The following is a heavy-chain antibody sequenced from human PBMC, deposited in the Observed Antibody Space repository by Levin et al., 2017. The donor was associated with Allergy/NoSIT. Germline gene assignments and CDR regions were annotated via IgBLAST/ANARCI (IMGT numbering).Heavy chain of an antibody. V-gene: IGHV3-11*01. D-gene: IGHD3-10*01. CDR3: ARGARINNHYWDFFGD. CDR2: ISDTGGRL. Sequence: GGSLRLSCAASGFTLSDYYMGWVRQAPERGLEWISYISDTGGRLYYADSVKGRFTVSRDNTKHSVYLQLNSLRAEDTAVYYCARGARINNHYWDFFGDWGQGTLVTVSS. CDR1: GFTLSDYY. J-gene: IGHJ1*01.